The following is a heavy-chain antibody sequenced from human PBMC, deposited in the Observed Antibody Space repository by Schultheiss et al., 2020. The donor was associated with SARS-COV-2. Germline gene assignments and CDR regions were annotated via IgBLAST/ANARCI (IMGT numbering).Heavy chain of an antibody. D-gene: IGHD1-1*01. CDR2: INPNSGGT. Sequence: ASVKVSCKASGYTFSNYYMHWVRQAPVQGLEWMGRINPNSGGTNYAQKFQGRVTMTRDTSISTAYMELSRLRSDDTAVYYCARDETGIYYYYYGMDVWGQGTTVTVSS. V-gene: IGHV1-2*06. CDR3: ARDETGIYYYYYGMDV. J-gene: IGHJ6*02. CDR1: GYTFSNYY.